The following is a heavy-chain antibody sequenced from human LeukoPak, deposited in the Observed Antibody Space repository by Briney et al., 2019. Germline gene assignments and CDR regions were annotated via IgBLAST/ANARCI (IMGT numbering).Heavy chain of an antibody. J-gene: IGHJ4*02. D-gene: IGHD3-10*01. CDR3: ARDGSYGSGSYNFDY. CDR2: IWYDGSNK. CDR1: GFTFSSYG. V-gene: IGHV3-33*01. Sequence: GGSLRLSCAASGFTFSSYGMHWVRQAPGKGLEWVAVIWYDGSNKYYADSEKGRFTISRDNSKNTLYLQMNSLRAEDTAVYYCARDGSYGSGSYNFDYWGQGTLVTVSS.